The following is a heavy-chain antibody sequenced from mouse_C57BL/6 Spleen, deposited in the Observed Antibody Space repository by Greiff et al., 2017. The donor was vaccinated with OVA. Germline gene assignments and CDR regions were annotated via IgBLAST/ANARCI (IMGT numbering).Heavy chain of an antibody. V-gene: IGHV5-9*01. CDR1: GFTFSSYT. CDR2: ISGGGGNT. J-gene: IGHJ1*03. Sequence: VMLVESGGGLVKPGGSLKLSCAASGFTFSSYTMSWVRQTPEKRLEWVATISGGGGNTYYPDSVKGRFTISRDNAKNTLYLQMSSLRSEDTALYYCARSYDGYYDWYFDVWGTGTTVTVSS. D-gene: IGHD2-3*01. CDR3: ARSYDGYYDWYFDV.